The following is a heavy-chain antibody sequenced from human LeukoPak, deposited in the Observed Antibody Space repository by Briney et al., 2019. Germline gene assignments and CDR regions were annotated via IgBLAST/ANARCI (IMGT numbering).Heavy chain of an antibody. CDR1: GYSFTGYY. J-gene: IGHJ4*02. V-gene: IGHV1-2*02. D-gene: IGHD5-12*01. CDR2: INPNSGGT. Sequence: ASVKVSCKASGYSFTGYYMHWVRQAPGQGLECMGWINPNSGGTNYVQKFQGRVTMTRDTSINTVYMELSRLRSDDTAVYHCARGGYSGYDLTHFDYWGQGTLVTVSS. CDR3: ARGGYSGYDLTHFDY.